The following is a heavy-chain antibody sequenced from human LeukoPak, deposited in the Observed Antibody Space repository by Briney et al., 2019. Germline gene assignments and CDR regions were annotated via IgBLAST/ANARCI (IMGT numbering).Heavy chain of an antibody. J-gene: IGHJ3*02. V-gene: IGHV3-23*01. CDR1: GFTFSSYG. CDR2: ISGSGGST. Sequence: PGGSLRLSCAASGFTFSSYGMSWVRQAPGKGLEWVSAISGSGGSTYYADSVKGRFTISRDNSKNTLYLQMNSLRAEDTALYYCARGRYGRYAFDIWGQGTMVTVSS. D-gene: IGHD1-14*01. CDR3: ARGRYGRYAFDI.